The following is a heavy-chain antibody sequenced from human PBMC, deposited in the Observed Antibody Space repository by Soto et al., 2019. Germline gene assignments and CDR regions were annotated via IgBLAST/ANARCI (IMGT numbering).Heavy chain of an antibody. CDR1: GGSISSGGYS. Sequence: SETLSLTCAVSGGSISSGGYSWSWIRQPPGKGLEWIGYTYHSGSTYYNPSLKSRVTISVDRSKNQFSLKLSSVTAADTAVYYCAGLDGYNRGSPRPFDYWGQGTLVTVSS. D-gene: IGHD5-12*01. V-gene: IGHV4-30-2*01. CDR3: AGLDGYNRGSPRPFDY. J-gene: IGHJ4*02. CDR2: TYHSGST.